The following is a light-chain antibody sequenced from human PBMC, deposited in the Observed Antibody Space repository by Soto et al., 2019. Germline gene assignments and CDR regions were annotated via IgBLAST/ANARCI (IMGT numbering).Light chain of an antibody. J-gene: IGKJ4*01. CDR2: DAS. CDR1: QSVRRY. Sequence: EIVLTQSPATLSLSPGERATLSCRASQSVRRYLAWYQQKPGQAPRLLIYDASNRAPGIPARFSGSGSGTDFTITISILEPEDFAVYYCQQRSDWLSTFGGGTNLQIK. CDR3: QQRSDWLST. V-gene: IGKV3-11*01.